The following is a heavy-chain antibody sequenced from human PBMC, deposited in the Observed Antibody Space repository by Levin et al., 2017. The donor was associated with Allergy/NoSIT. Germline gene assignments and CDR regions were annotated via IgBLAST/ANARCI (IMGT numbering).Heavy chain of an antibody. J-gene: IGHJ4*02. CDR1: GFTFDDYA. CDR3: AKDTRDDLAVAEFDY. Sequence: GGSLRLSCAASGFTFDDYAMHWVRQAPGKGLEWVSGISWNSGSIGYADSVKGRFTISRDNAKNSLYLQMNSLRAEDTALYYCAKDTRDDLAVAEFDYWGQGTLVTVSS. D-gene: IGHD6-19*01. V-gene: IGHV3-9*01. CDR2: ISWNSGSI.